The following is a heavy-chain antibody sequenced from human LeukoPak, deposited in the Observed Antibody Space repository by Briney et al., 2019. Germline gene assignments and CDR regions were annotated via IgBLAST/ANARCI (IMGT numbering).Heavy chain of an antibody. Sequence: SETLSLTCAVYGGSFSGYYWSWIRQPPGKGLEWIGEINHSGSTNYNPSLKSRVTISVDTSKNQFSLKLSSVTAADTVVYYCARFQWLLYYYYGMDVWGQGTTVTVSS. D-gene: IGHD6-19*01. CDR3: ARFQWLLYYYYGMDV. V-gene: IGHV4-34*01. CDR1: GGSFSGYY. J-gene: IGHJ6*02. CDR2: INHSGST.